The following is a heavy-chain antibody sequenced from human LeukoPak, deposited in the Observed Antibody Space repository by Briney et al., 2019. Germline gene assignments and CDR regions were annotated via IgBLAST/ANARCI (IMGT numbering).Heavy chain of an antibody. V-gene: IGHV3-23*01. CDR2: ISGSSGNT. CDR3: AKSGYNRFDY. CDR1: RFAFSSYA. D-gene: IGHD5-24*01. J-gene: IGHJ4*02. Sequence: GGSLRLSCAASRFAFSSYAMTWVRQAPGKGLEWVSTISGSSGNTYYADSVKGRFTISRDNSKNTLYLQINSLRAEDTAVYYCAKSGYNRFDYWGQGTLVTVSS.